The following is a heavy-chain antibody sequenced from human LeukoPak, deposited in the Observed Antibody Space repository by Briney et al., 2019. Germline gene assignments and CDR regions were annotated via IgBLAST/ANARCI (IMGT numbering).Heavy chain of an antibody. Sequence: SETLSHTCAVYGGSFSGYYWSWIRQPPGKGLEWIGEINHSGSTNYNPSLKSRVTISVDTSKNQFSLKLSSVTAADTAVYYCARDKYSSGWLDYWGQGTLVTVSS. D-gene: IGHD6-19*01. CDR2: INHSGST. CDR1: GGSFSGYY. V-gene: IGHV4-34*01. CDR3: ARDKYSSGWLDY. J-gene: IGHJ4*02.